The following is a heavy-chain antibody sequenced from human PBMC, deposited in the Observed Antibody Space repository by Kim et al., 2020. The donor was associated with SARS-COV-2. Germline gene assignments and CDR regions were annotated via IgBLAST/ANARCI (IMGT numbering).Heavy chain of an antibody. CDR1: GGSISSGGYY. Sequence: SQTLSLTCTVSGGSISSGGYYCSWIRQHPGKGLEWIGYTYYSGSTHYNPSLKSRVTISVDTSKNQFSLKLSSVTAADTAVYYFASYGDYELSDAFHIWGQGTMVTVSS. D-gene: IGHD4-17*01. CDR3: ASYGDYELSDAFHI. J-gene: IGHJ3*02. CDR2: TYYSGST. V-gene: IGHV4-31*03.